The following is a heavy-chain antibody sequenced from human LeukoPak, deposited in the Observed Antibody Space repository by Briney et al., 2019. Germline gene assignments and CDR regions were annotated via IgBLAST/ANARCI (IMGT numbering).Heavy chain of an antibody. J-gene: IGHJ5*02. CDR3: ARDRTPGTNGWFDP. CDR2: IIPIFGTA. Sequence: SVKVPCKASGGTFSSYAISWVRQAPGQGLEWMGGIIPIFGTANYAQKFQGRVTITTDESTSTAYMELSSLRSEDTAVYYCARDRTPGTNGWFDPWGQGTLVTVSS. CDR1: GGTFSSYA. D-gene: IGHD2-8*01. V-gene: IGHV1-69*05.